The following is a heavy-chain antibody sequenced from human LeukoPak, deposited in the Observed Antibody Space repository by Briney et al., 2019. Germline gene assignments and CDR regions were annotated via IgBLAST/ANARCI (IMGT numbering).Heavy chain of an antibody. CDR1: GDSVSSNIAG. D-gene: IGHD1-26*01. CDR2: TYYRSKWYN. V-gene: IGHV6-1*01. Sequence: SQTLSLTCAISGDSVSSNIAGWSWIRQSPSRGLEWLGRTYYRSKWYNDYARSLKSRIIINPDTSKNQFSLQLNSVTPEDTAVYYCARSVGDIDIWGQGTMVTVSS. CDR3: ARSVGDIDI. J-gene: IGHJ3*02.